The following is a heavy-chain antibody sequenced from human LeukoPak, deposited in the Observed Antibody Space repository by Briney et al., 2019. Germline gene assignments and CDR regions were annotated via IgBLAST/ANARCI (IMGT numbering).Heavy chain of an antibody. D-gene: IGHD2-15*01. CDR1: GGSISSYY. CDR3: ARDTRGYCSGGSCSMFDY. Sequence: PSETLSLTCTVSGGSISSYYWSWIRQPPGKGLEWMGYIYYSWSTNYNPSLKRRVTISVDTSKNQFSLKLSSVTAADTAVYYCARDTRGYCSGGSCSMFDYWGQGTLVTVSS. J-gene: IGHJ4*02. V-gene: IGHV4-59*01. CDR2: IYYSWST.